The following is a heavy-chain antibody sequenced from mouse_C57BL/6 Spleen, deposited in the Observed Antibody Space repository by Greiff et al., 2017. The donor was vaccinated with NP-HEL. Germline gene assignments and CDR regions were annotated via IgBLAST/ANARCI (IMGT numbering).Heavy chain of an antibody. Sequence: DVKLQESGAELVRPGASVKLSCTASGFNIKDDYMHWVKQRPEQGLEWIGWIDPENGDTEYASKFQGKATITADTSSNTAYLQLSSLTSEDTAVYYCTTAVFAYWGQGTLVTVSA. V-gene: IGHV14-4*01. CDR2: IDPENGDT. J-gene: IGHJ3*01. CDR3: TTAVFAY. CDR1: GFNIKDDY.